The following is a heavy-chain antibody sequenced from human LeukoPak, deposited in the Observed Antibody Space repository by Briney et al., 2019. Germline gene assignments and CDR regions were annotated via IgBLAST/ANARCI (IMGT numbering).Heavy chain of an antibody. CDR2: IYHSGST. Sequence: SETLSLTCAVSGGSISSGGYSWSWIRQPPGKGLEWIGYIYHSGSTYYNPSLKSRVTISVDRSKNQFSLKLSSVTAADTAVYYCARSSNWSYSYYFDYWGQGTLVTVSS. J-gene: IGHJ4*02. CDR3: ARSSNWSYSYYFDY. D-gene: IGHD1-7*01. V-gene: IGHV4-30-2*01. CDR1: GGSISSGGYS.